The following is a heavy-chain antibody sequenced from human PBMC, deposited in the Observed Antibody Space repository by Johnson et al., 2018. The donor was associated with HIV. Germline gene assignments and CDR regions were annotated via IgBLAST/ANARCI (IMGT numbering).Heavy chain of an antibody. D-gene: IGHD1-14*01. CDR1: GFTFSTFV. V-gene: IGHV3-66*02. J-gene: IGHJ3*02. CDR3: PVDTEAFDI. CDR2: IYSGGST. Sequence: VQLVESGGGLVQPGGSLRLSCEASGFTFSTFVMNWVRQAPGKGLEWVSVIYSGGSTYYADSVKGRFTISRDNSKNTLYLQMNSLRAEDTAVYYCPVDTEAFDIWGQGTMVIVSS.